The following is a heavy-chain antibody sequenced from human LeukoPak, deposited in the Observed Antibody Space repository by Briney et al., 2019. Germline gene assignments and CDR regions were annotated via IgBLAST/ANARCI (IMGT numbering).Heavy chain of an antibody. CDR1: GGSFSGYY. Sequence: SETPSLTCAVYGGSFSGYYWSWIRQPPGKGLEWIGEINHSGSTNYNPSLKSRVTISVDTSKNQFSLKLSSVTAADTAVYYCATTFSFWSGYPAPIFDYWGQGTQVTVSS. J-gene: IGHJ4*02. D-gene: IGHD3-3*01. V-gene: IGHV4-34*01. CDR2: INHSGST. CDR3: ATTFSFWSGYPAPIFDY.